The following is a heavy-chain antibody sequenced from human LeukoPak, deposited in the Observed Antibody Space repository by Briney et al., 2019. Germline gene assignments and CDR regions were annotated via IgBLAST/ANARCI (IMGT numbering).Heavy chain of an antibody. CDR1: GGSISIGDYY. CDR2: IYYSGST. D-gene: IGHD3-22*01. V-gene: IGHV4-30-4*01. J-gene: IGHJ2*01. Sequence: SQTLSLTCTVSGGSISIGDYYWSWIRQPPGKGLEWLGYIYYSGSTYYNPSLKSRVTISVDTSKNQFSLKLSSVTAADTAVYYCARDYYDSSGYYPFGYFDLWGRGTLVTVSS. CDR3: ARDYYDSSGYYPFGYFDL.